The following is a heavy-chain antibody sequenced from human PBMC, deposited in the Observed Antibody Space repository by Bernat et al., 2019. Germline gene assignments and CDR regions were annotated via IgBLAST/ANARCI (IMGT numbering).Heavy chain of an antibody. V-gene: IGHV3-23*01. CDR3: AKESNYCSSTSCPFDY. CDR1: GFSFRSSA. CDR2: ISGSGGST. J-gene: IGHJ4*02. D-gene: IGHD2-2*01. Sequence: VQLLESGGGLVPPGGSLRLSCSASGFSFRSSAMSWVRQVPGKGLGWVSAISGSGGSTYYADSVKGRFTISRDNSKNTLYLQMNSLRAEDTAVYYCAKESNYCSSTSCPFDYWGQGTLVTVSS.